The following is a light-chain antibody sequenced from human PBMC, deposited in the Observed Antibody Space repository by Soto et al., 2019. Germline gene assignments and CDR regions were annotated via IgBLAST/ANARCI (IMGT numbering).Light chain of an antibody. Sequence: QCALTQPASVCGSPGQSITISCTGTSSDVGSYNLVSWYQQHPGKAPKLMIYEGSKRPSGVSNRFSGSKSGNTASLTISGLQAEDEADYYCCSYAGSSTYVFGTGTKVTVL. CDR3: CSYAGSSTYV. CDR1: SSDVGSYNL. J-gene: IGLJ1*01. CDR2: EGS. V-gene: IGLV2-23*01.